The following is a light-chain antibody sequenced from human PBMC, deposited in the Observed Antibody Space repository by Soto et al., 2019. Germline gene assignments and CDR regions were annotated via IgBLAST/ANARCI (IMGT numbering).Light chain of an antibody. CDR3: QSYGDSLSGYV. J-gene: IGLJ1*01. V-gene: IGLV1-40*01. CDR1: NSNIGAGYD. Sequence: SVLTQPPSVSGAPGQSVTISCTGSNSNIGAGYDVHWYQQLPGTAPKLLIYGNSNRPSGVPDRFSGSKSGTSASLTITGLQAEDEADYYCQSYGDSLSGYVFGTGTKVTVL. CDR2: GNS.